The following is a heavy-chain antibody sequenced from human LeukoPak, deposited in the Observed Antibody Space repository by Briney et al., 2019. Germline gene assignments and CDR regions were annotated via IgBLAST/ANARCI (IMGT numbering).Heavy chain of an antibody. D-gene: IGHD3-9*01. CDR2: ICTRGST. Sequence: KTSETLSLTCTVPGGSISSYYWRWIRQPAGKGLEWSGRICTRGSTNYNPSLKSRVTMSVDTSKTQSSLKLSSVTAADTAGYYCARTAGRYDIMTGLNDAFDIWGQGTMVTVSS. V-gene: IGHV4-4*07. CDR3: ARTAGRYDIMTGLNDAFDI. J-gene: IGHJ3*02. CDR1: GGSISSYY.